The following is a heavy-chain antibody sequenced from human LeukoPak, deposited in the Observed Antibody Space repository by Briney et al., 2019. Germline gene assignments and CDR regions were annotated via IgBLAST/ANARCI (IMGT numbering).Heavy chain of an antibody. D-gene: IGHD6-13*01. CDR2: INHSGST. CDR1: GGSFSGYY. J-gene: IGHJ4*02. V-gene: IGHV4-34*01. Sequence: SETLSLTCAVYGGSFSGYYWSWIRQPPGKGLEWIGEINHSGSTNYNPSLKSRVTISVDTSKSQFSLKLSSVTAADTAVYYCASGSSSWYRNHDYWGQGTLVTVSS. CDR3: ASGSSSWYRNHDY.